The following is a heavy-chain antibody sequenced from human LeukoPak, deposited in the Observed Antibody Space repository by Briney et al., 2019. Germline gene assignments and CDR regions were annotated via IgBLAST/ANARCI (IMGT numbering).Heavy chain of an antibody. V-gene: IGHV3-23*01. CDR1: GFPFSSYA. CDR2: ISGSGGSK. D-gene: IGHD3-3*01. Sequence: PGGSLSLSCAASGFPFSSYAMSWGRRAPGKGLEWVSAISGSGGSKYYQDSVKGRFTISRDNSKNTLYLQMNSLRAEDTAVYYCARPLPTYDFWSGYIAWGQGTLVTVSS. CDR3: ARPLPTYDFWSGYIA. J-gene: IGHJ4*02.